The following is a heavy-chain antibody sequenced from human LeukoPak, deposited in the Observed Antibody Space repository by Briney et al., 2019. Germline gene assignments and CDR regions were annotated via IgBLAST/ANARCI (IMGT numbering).Heavy chain of an antibody. V-gene: IGHV4-59*01. J-gene: IGHJ4*02. CDR2: VYSSGST. CDR1: GGSISGNY. D-gene: IGHD6-13*01. CDR3: AKTAAAGHFDY. Sequence: TSETLSLTCTVSGGSISGNYWSWIRQPPGKGLEWIGYVYSSGSTNYNPSLKSRLTISVDTSKNHFSLRLTSVTAADTAVYYCAKTAAAGHFDYWGQGTLVTVSS.